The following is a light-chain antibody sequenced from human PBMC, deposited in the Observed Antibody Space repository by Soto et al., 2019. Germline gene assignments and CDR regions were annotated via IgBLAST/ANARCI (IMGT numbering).Light chain of an antibody. J-gene: IGKJ1*01. V-gene: IGKV3-11*01. CDR3: QQYTDWPTT. Sequence: EIVLTQSPATLSLSPGERATLSCRASQSVSSYLAWYQQKPGQAPRLLIYDASNRATGIPARFSGSGSGTDFTLTVTSLQSEDFGIYYCQQYTDWPTTFGRGTKVEIK. CDR2: DAS. CDR1: QSVSSY.